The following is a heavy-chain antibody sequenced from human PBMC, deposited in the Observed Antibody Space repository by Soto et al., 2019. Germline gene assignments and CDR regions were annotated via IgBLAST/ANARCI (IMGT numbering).Heavy chain of an antibody. Sequence: QLQLQESGPGLVKPSETLSLTCTVSGGSISSSSYYWGWIRQPPGKGLEWIGSIYYSGSTYYNPSLKSRVTISVDTSKNQFSLKLSSVTAADTAVYYCARRASHRPPTGWFDPWGQGTLVTVSS. CDR1: GGSISSSSYY. CDR2: IYYSGST. CDR3: ARRASHRPPTGWFDP. D-gene: IGHD3-10*01. J-gene: IGHJ5*02. V-gene: IGHV4-39*01.